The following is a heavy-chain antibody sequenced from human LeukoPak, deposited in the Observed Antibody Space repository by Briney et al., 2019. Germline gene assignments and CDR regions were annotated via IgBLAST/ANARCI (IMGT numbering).Heavy chain of an antibody. CDR1: GFTFSSYW. Sequence: GGSLRLSCAASGFTFSSYWMSWVRQAPGKGREWVANIKQDGSEKYYVDSVKGRFTISRDNAKNSLYLQMNSLRAEDTAVYYCARDSMDYGDYVQVYWGQGTLVTVSS. CDR3: ARDSMDYGDYVQVY. V-gene: IGHV3-7*01. D-gene: IGHD4-17*01. J-gene: IGHJ4*02. CDR2: IKQDGSEK.